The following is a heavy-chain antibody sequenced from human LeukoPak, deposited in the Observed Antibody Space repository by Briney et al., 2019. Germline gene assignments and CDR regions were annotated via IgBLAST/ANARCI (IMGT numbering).Heavy chain of an antibody. Sequence: GGSLRLSCAASGFTFSDYYMSWIRQAPGKGLEWVSYISSSGSTIYYADSVKGRFTISRDNAKNSLYLQMNSLRAEDTAVYYCARWYYYDSSGYYLNYYYYYMDVWGKGTTVTVSS. D-gene: IGHD3-22*01. CDR2: ISSSGSTI. V-gene: IGHV3-11*04. CDR3: ARWYYYDSSGYYLNYYYYYMDV. CDR1: GFTFSDYY. J-gene: IGHJ6*03.